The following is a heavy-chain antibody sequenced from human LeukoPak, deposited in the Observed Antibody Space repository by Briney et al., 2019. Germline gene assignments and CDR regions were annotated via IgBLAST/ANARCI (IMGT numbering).Heavy chain of an antibody. CDR1: GYTFTAYY. V-gene: IGHV1-18*04. Sequence: ASVKVSCKASGYTFTAYYIHWVRQAPGQGLEWMGWISAYNGNTNYAQKPQGRVTMTTDTSTSTAYMELRSLRSDDTAVYYCARDQWELLSAFDIWGQGTMVTVSS. D-gene: IGHD1-26*01. CDR3: ARDQWELLSAFDI. J-gene: IGHJ3*02. CDR2: ISAYNGNT.